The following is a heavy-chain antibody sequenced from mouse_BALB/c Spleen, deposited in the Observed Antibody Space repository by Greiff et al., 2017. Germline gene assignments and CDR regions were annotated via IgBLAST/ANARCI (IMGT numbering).Heavy chain of an antibody. D-gene: IGHD1-1*01. CDR2: ISSGGSYT. CDR3: ARRDYSYYFDY. V-gene: IGHV5-9-3*01. Sequence: EVKLMESGGGLVKPGGSLKLSCAASGFTFSSYAMSWVRQTPEKRLEWVATISSGGSYTYYPDSVKGRFTISRDNAKNTLYLQMSSLRSEDTAMYYCARRDYSYYFDYWGQGTTLTVSS. J-gene: IGHJ2*01. CDR1: GFTFSSYA.